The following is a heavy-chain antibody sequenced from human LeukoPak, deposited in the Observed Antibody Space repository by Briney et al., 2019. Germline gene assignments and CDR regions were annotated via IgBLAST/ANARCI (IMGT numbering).Heavy chain of an antibody. D-gene: IGHD3-9*01. CDR2: FDPEDGET. CDR3: ATLDILTGYYGLDY. Sequence: ASVKVSCKVSGHTLTELSMHWVRQAPGKGLEWMGGFDPEDGETIYAQKFQGRVTMTEDTSTDTAYMELSSLRSEDTAVYYCATLDILTGYYGLDYWGQGTLVTVSS. V-gene: IGHV1-24*01. J-gene: IGHJ4*02. CDR1: GHTLTELS.